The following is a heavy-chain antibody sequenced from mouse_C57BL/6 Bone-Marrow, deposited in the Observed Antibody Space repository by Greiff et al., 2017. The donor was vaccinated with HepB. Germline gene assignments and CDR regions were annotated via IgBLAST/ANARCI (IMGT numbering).Heavy chain of an antibody. CDR1: GYTFTSYW. J-gene: IGHJ3*01. Sequence: QVQLQQPGAELVKPGASVKLSCKASGYTFTSYWMHWVKQRPGQGLEWIGMIHPNSGSTNYNEKFKSKATLTVDKSSSTAYMQLSSRTSEDSAVYYCARRLYSNSFAYWGQGTLVTVSA. CDR3: ARRLYSNSFAY. CDR2: IHPNSGST. V-gene: IGHV1-64*01. D-gene: IGHD2-5*01.